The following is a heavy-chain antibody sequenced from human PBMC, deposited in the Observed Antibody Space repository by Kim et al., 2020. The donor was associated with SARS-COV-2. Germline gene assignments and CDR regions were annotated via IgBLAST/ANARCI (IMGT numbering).Heavy chain of an antibody. D-gene: IGHD6-6*01. CDR1: GGSISSSSYY. Sequence: SETLSLTCTVSGGSISSSSYYWGWIRQPPGKGLEWIGSIYYSGSTYYNPSLKSRVTISVDTSKNQFSLKLSSVTAADTAVYYCASPYSSSHYWYFDLWGRGTLVTVSS. J-gene: IGHJ2*01. V-gene: IGHV4-39*01. CDR3: ASPYSSSHYWYFDL. CDR2: IYYSGST.